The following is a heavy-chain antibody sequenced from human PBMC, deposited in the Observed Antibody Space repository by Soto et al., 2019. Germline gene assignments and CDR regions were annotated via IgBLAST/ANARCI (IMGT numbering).Heavy chain of an antibody. V-gene: IGHV1-8*01. CDR2: MNPNSGNT. Sequence: ASVKVSCKASGYTFTSYDINWVRQATGQGLEWMGWMNPNSGNTGYTQKFQGRVTMTRNTSISTAYMELSSLRSEDTAVYYCARVEVNWNDVWWFDPWGQGTLVTVSS. J-gene: IGHJ5*02. D-gene: IGHD1-1*01. CDR3: ARVEVNWNDVWWFDP. CDR1: GYTFTSYD.